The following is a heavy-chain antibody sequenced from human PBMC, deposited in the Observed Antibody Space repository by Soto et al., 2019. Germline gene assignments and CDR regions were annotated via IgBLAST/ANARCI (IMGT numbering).Heavy chain of an antibody. J-gene: IGHJ4*02. D-gene: IGHD3-3*01. Sequence: PSGTLCLTCTVSGVSISSGSYYWGWIRQPPGKGLEWIGSSYDSGSTYYNPSLNSLTTSSVDSSNNQFSPKHSPVPAAPTALYYCATNYYDFWSGYSXYFDYWGQGTLVT. CDR1: GVSISSGSYY. CDR2: SYDSGST. CDR3: ATNYYDFWSGYSXYFDY. V-gene: IGHV4-39*01.